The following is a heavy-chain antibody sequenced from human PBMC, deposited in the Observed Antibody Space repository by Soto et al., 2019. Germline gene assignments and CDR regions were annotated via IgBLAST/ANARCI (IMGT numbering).Heavy chain of an antibody. CDR3: ARGWFGPDV. CDR1: EFTFSGRS. CDR2: IDKVGTDS. D-gene: IGHD3-10*01. V-gene: IGHV3-74*01. Sequence: EVQLVESGGGLVQPGGSLRLSCAASEFTFSGRSVHWVRQAPGKGLVWVSGIDKVGTDSNYADSVKGRFTSSRDNAKNTVYLQMNSLIDEDTAVYYCARGWFGPDVWGKGTTVTVSS. J-gene: IGHJ6*03.